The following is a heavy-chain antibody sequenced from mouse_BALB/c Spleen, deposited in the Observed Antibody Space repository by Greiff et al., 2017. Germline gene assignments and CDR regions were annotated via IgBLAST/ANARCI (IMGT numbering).Heavy chain of an antibody. V-gene: IGHV2-6-7*01. CDR1: GFSLTGYG. J-gene: IGHJ3*01. D-gene: IGHD2-4*01. CDR3: AREMITTRGAFAY. Sequence: VQLVESGPGLVAPSQSLSITCTVSGFSLTGYGVNWVRQPPGKGLEWLGMIWGDGSTDYNSALKSRLSISKDNSKSQVFLKMNSLQTDDTARYYCAREMITTRGAFAYWGQGTLVTVSA. CDR2: IWGDGST.